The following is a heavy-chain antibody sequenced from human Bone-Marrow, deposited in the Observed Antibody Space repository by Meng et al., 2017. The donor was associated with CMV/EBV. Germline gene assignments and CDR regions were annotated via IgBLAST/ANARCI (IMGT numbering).Heavy chain of an antibody. D-gene: IGHD3-3*01. CDR1: GCSISSYY. CDR2: IHYSGST. J-gene: IGHJ3*02. CDR3: ARGNVLRFFSPAPDAFDI. V-gene: IGHV4-59*01. Sequence: SETLSLTCTVSGCSISSYYWSWIRQPPGKGLEWIGYIHYSGSTNYNPSLKSRVTISVDTSKNQFSLKLSSVTAADTAVYYCARGNVLRFFSPAPDAFDIWGQGTMVTVSS.